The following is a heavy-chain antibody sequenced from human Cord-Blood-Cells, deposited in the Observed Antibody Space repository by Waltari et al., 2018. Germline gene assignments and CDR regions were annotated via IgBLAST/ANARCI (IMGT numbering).Heavy chain of an antibody. Sequence: QVQLVQSGAEVKKPGASVKVSCKASGYTFPGYYMHCVRQAPGQGLEWMGWINPNSGGTNDAQKLKGRVTMTRDTSISTAYMELSRLRSDDTAVYYCAFRPSYSSSWYYWGQGTLVTVSS. J-gene: IGHJ4*02. CDR1: GYTFPGYY. CDR2: INPNSGGT. V-gene: IGHV1-2*02. CDR3: AFRPSYSSSWYY. D-gene: IGHD6-13*01.